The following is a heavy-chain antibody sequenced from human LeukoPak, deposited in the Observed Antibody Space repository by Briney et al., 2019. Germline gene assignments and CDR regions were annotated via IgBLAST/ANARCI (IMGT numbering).Heavy chain of an antibody. CDR3: ASSTYYDILTGYYYYMDV. Sequence: SVKVSCKASGGTFSSYAISWVRQAPGQGLEWMGGIIPIFGTANYAQKFQGRVTITADKSTSTAYMELGSLRSEDTAVYYCASSTYYDILTGYYYYMDVWGKGTTVTVSS. V-gene: IGHV1-69*06. CDR1: GGTFSSYA. CDR2: IIPIFGTA. J-gene: IGHJ6*03. D-gene: IGHD3-9*01.